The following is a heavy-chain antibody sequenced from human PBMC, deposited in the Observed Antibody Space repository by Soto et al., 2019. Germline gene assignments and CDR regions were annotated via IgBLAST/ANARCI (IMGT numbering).Heavy chain of an antibody. CDR1: GFTFSSYA. CDR2: ISGSGGST. Sequence: EVQLLESGGGLVQPGGSLRLSCAASGFTFSSYAMSWVRQAPGKGLEWVSAISGSGGSTYYADSVKGRFTISRDKSKNSLYLQMDRLRAEDTALYYCAKDISDYYDSSGYYGEFDYWGQGTLVTVSS. D-gene: IGHD3-22*01. V-gene: IGHV3-23*01. J-gene: IGHJ4*02. CDR3: AKDISDYYDSSGYYGEFDY.